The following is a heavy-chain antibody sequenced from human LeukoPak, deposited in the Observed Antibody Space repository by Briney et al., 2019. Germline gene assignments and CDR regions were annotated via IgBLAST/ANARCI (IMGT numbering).Heavy chain of an antibody. CDR1: GGSISSYY. J-gene: IGHJ4*02. CDR2: IYTSGST. V-gene: IGHV4-4*07. D-gene: IGHD2-2*01. CDR3: ARDAGSVTAGPTFFDY. Sequence: SETLSLTCTVSGGSISSYYWSWIRQPAGKGLEWIGRIYTSGSTNYNPSLKSRVTMSVDTSKNQFSLKLGSVTAADTAVYYCARDAGSVTAGPTFFDYWGQGTLVTVSS.